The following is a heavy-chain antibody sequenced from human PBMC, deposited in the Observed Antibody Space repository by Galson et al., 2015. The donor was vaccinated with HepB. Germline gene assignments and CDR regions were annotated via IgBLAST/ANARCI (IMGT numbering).Heavy chain of an antibody. J-gene: IGHJ3*02. D-gene: IGHD6-13*01. V-gene: IGHV1-69*13. CDR3: ARRIAAAGGYEDAFDI. CDR2: IIPIFGTA. CDR1: GGTFSSYA. Sequence: SVKVSCKASGGTFSSYAISWVRQAPGQGLEWMGGIIPIFGTANYAQKFQGRVTITADESTSTAYMELSSLRSEDTAVYYCARRIAAAGGYEDAFDIWGQGTMVTVSS.